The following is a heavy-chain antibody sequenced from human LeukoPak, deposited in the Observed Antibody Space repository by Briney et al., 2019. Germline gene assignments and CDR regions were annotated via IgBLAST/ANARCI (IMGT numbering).Heavy chain of an antibody. CDR3: AGTVEMATIFFDY. Sequence: GASAKVSRKASGGTFSSYAISWVRQAPGQGLEWMGRIIPILGIANYAQKFQGRVTITADKSTSTAYMELSSLRSEDTAVYYCAGTVEMATIFFDYWGQGTLVTVSS. J-gene: IGHJ4*02. CDR2: IIPILGIA. D-gene: IGHD5-24*01. V-gene: IGHV1-69*04. CDR1: GGTFSSYA.